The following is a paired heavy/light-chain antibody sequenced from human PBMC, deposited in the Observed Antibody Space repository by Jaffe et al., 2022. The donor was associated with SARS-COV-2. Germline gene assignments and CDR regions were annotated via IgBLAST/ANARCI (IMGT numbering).Heavy chain of an antibody. D-gene: IGHD3-9*01. CDR2: ISSGDTYI. Sequence: EVQLVESGGGLVRPGGSLRLSCAGSGFTFSSHGMNWVRQAPGKGLEWVSFISSGDTYIYYADSVKGRFTISRDDAKNSLYLHMSSLRADDTAVYYCAREMELWNYNILVGLYYMDVWGKGTTVTVSS. CDR1: GFTFSSHG. CDR3: AREMELWNYNILVGLYYMDV. J-gene: IGHJ6*03. V-gene: IGHV3-21*01.
Light chain of an antibody. CDR1: SSDVGGYNY. CDR2: TVN. Sequence: QSALTQPASVSGSPGQSIIISCTGSSSDVGGYNYVSWYQKHPGKVPKLIIYTVNNRPSGVSDRFSGSKSGNTASLTISGLQAEDEADYYCTSYTSSSTKVFGTGTRVTV. CDR3: TSYTSSSTKV. V-gene: IGLV2-14*01. J-gene: IGLJ1*01.